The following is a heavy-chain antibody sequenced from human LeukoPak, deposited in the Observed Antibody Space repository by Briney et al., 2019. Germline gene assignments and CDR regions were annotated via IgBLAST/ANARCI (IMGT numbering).Heavy chain of an antibody. D-gene: IGHD3-22*01. CDR3: AVLWSSGYYVHDY. V-gene: IGHV1-69*05. CDR1: GGTFISYA. Sequence: ASVKVSCKASGGTFISYAISWVRQAPGQGLEWMGGIIPIFGTANYAQKFQGRVTMTTDTSTSTAYMELRSLRSDDTAVYYCAVLWSSGYYVHDYWGQGTLVTVSS. J-gene: IGHJ4*02. CDR2: IIPIFGTA.